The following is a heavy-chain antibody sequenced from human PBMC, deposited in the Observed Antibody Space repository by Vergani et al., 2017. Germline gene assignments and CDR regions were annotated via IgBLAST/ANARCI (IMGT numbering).Heavy chain of an antibody. CDR1: GYTFTGYY. CDR2: INPNSGGT. V-gene: IGHV1-2*02. J-gene: IGHJ4*02. D-gene: IGHD6-19*01. Sequence: QVQLVQSGAEVKKPGASVKVSCKASGYTFTGYYMHWVRQAPGQGLEWMGWINPNSGGTNYAQKCQGRVTMTRDTSISTAYMELSRLRSDDTAVYYRARGQWLPTLSFDYWGQGTLVTVSS. CDR3: ARGQWLPTLSFDY.